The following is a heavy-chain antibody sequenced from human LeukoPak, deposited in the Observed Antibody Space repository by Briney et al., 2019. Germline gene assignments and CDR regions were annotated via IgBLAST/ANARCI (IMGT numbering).Heavy chain of an antibody. J-gene: IGHJ4*02. CDR1: GGSISSGSYY. CDR2: IYTSGST. CDR3: AREGSYTV. D-gene: IGHD3-16*01. Sequence: SETLSLTCTVSGGSISSGSYYWSWIRQPAGKGLEWIGRIYTSGSTNYNPSLKSRVTISVDTSKNQFSLKLSSVTAADTAVYYCAREGSYTVWGQGTLVTVSS. V-gene: IGHV4-61*02.